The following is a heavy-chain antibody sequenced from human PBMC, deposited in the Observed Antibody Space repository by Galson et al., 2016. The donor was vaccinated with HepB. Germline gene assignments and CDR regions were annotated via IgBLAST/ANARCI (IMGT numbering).Heavy chain of an antibody. J-gene: IGHJ6*02. Sequence: SLRLSCAASGFSFSTFAMSWVRQAPGKGLEWISGITGTGGGTYYADSVTGRFTISRDTSKNTLFLQLSSLRVEDTAVYYWAKDHAGSTVGWSDGMDVWGQGTRVTVSS. D-gene: IGHD4-23*01. CDR2: ITGTGGGT. CDR3: AKDHAGSTVGWSDGMDV. CDR1: GFSFSTFA. V-gene: IGHV3-23*01.